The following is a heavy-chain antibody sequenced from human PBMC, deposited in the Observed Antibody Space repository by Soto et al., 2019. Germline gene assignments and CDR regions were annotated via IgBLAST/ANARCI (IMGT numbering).Heavy chain of an antibody. CDR3: ARGDTIFGVVIIIGAVDY. CDR1: GYTFTSYY. J-gene: IGHJ4*02. V-gene: IGHV1-46*03. Sequence: ASVKVSCKASGYTFTSYYMHWVRQAPGQGLEWMGIINPSGGSTSYAQKFQGRVTMTRDTSTSTVYMELSSLRSEDTAVYYCARGDTIFGVVIIIGAVDYWGQGTLVTVPQ. CDR2: INPSGGST. D-gene: IGHD3-3*01.